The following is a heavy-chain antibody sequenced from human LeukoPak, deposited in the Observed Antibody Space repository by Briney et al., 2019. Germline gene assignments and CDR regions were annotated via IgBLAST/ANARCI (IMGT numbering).Heavy chain of an antibody. J-gene: IGHJ4*02. V-gene: IGHV4-30-4*08. CDR2: IYYSGST. CDR3: ARVFPRSWYLN. CDR1: GGSISSGDYY. Sequence: SQTLSLTCTVSGGSISSGDYYWSWIRQPPGKGLEWIGYIYYSGSTYYNPSLKGRVTISVDTSKNQFSLKLSSVTAADTAVYYCARVFPRSWYLNWGQGTQVTVSS. D-gene: IGHD6-13*01.